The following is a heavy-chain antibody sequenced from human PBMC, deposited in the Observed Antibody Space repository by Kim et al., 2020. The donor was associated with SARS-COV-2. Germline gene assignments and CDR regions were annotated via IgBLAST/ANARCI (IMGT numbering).Heavy chain of an antibody. CDR3: AKDRAWGSVTAFDY. Sequence: GGSLRLSCAASGFSLSSYAMSWVRQAPGKGLEWVSVIYSGGSSTYYADSVKGRFTISRDNSKNTLYLQMNSLRAEDTALYYCAKDRAWGSVTAFDYWGQGTLVTVSS. V-gene: IGHV3-23*03. J-gene: IGHJ4*02. CDR1: GFSLSSYA. D-gene: IGHD4-17*01. CDR2: IYSGGSST.